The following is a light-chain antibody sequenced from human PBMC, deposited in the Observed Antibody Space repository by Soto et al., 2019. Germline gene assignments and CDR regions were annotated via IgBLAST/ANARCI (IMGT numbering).Light chain of an antibody. CDR2: AAS. V-gene: IGKV1-17*01. J-gene: IGKJ4*01. Sequence: ISMNQYTTSLSAYIGNIVPITVRARHVIRNYLGWYQQKPGKAPKLLIYAASSLQSGVPSRFRGSGSGTEFTFTISCLQPEDFATYYCPLSDFLPSTFGEGAKVDIK. CDR3: PLSDFLPST. CDR1: HVIRNY.